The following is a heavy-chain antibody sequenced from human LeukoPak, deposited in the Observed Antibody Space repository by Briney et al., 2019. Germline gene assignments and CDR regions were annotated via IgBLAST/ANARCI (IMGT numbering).Heavy chain of an antibody. CDR1: GFTFSSLW. D-gene: IGHD1-26*01. CDR3: ARATGSGRCGRLDY. V-gene: IGHV3-74*01. Sequence: GGSLRLSCAASGFTFSSLWMHWVRQAPGKGLVWVSRINSDGKITIYADSVKGRFPISRDNARNTLYLQMNSLRAEDTAVYYCARATGSGRCGRLDYWGQGTLVTVSS. CDR2: INSDGKIT. J-gene: IGHJ4*02.